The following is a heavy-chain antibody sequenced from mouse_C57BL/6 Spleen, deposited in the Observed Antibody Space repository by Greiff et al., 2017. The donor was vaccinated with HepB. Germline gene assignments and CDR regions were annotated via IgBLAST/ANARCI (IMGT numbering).Heavy chain of an antibody. D-gene: IGHD2-3*01. V-gene: IGHV5-17*01. CDR3: ARRDGYYGAMDY. CDR1: GFTFSDYG. Sequence: EVKLMESGGGLVKPGGSLKLSCAASGFTFSDYGMHWVRQAPEKGLEWVAYISSGSSTTYYADTVKGRFTISRDNAKNTLFLQMTSLRSEDTAMYYCARRDGYYGAMDYWGQGTSVTVSS. CDR2: ISSGSSTT. J-gene: IGHJ4*01.